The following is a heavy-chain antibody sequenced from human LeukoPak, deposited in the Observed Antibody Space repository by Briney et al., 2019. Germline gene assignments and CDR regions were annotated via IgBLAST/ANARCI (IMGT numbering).Heavy chain of an antibody. CDR3: ARDRAMVRELSGGWFDP. CDR1: GFNFSSYW. Sequence: GGSLRLSCAASGFNFSSYWMHWVRQAPGKGLVWVSLIKTDAITTIYADSVKGRFTVSRDHAKNTVDLQLNSLRAEDTAVYFCARDRAMVRELSGGWFDPWGQGILVTVSS. J-gene: IGHJ5*02. V-gene: IGHV3-74*01. D-gene: IGHD3-16*02. CDR2: IKTDAITT.